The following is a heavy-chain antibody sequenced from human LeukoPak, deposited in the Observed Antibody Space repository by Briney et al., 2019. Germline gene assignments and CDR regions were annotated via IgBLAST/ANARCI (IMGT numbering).Heavy chain of an antibody. V-gene: IGHV3-49*04. D-gene: IGHD3-22*01. CDR2: IRSKAYGGTA. CDR1: GFYFGDYA. J-gene: IGHJ4*02. Sequence: PGGSLRLSCTTSGFYFGDYAMSWVRQAPGKGLEWVGLIRSKAYGGTAEYAASVKGRFSISRDDSKSIAYLQMNSLTTDDTAMYFCARGLTVTGAKYYFDSWGQRTLVTVSS. CDR3: ARGLTVTGAKYYFDS.